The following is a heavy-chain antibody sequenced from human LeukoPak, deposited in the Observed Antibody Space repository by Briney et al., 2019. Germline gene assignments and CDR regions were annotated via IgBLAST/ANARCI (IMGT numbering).Heavy chain of an antibody. CDR3: AREEYSSSPRFALFDY. V-gene: IGHV1-18*01. Sequence: ASVKVSCKASGYTFTSYGISWVRQAPGQGLEWMGWISAYNGNTNYAQKLQGRVTMTTDTSTSTAYMELRSLRSDDTAVYYCAREEYSSSPRFALFDYWGQGTLVTVSS. CDR2: ISAYNGNT. CDR1: GYTFTSYG. D-gene: IGHD6-6*01. J-gene: IGHJ4*02.